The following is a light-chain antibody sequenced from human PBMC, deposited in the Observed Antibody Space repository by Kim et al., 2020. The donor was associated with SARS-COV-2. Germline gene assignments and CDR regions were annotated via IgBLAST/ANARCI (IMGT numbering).Light chain of an antibody. J-gene: IGKJ5*01. CDR3: QQLNSYPIT. Sequence: IQLTQSPSSLSASVGDRVTITCRASQGISSYLAWYQHKPGKAPKLLIYTASTLQSGVPSRFSGSGSGRDFTLTISSLQPEDFATYYCQQLNSYPITFGQGTRLEIK. CDR2: TAS. V-gene: IGKV1-9*01. CDR1: QGISSY.